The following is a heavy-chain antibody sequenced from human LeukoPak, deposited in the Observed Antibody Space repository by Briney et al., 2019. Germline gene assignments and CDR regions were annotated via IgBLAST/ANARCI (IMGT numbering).Heavy chain of an antibody. CDR2: IKKDESEK. Sequence: GGSLRLSRAASGFSFSVNWMSWVRQAPGKGPEWVASIKKDESEKYYVDSVSGRFTISRDNAKNSLYLRMNSLRVEDTAVYYCAKEGYWGRGTLVTVSS. J-gene: IGHJ4*02. CDR1: GFSFSVNW. CDR3: AKEGY. V-gene: IGHV3-7*01.